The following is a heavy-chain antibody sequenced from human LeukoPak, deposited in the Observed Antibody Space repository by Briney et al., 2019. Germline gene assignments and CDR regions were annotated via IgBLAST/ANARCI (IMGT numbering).Heavy chain of an antibody. V-gene: IGHV3-74*01. J-gene: IGHJ6*03. CDR1: GFTFSSYW. CDR2: INTDGSST. D-gene: IGHD6-13*01. Sequence: GGSLRLSCAASGFTFSSYWMHWVRQAPGKGLVWVSRINTDGSSTSYADSVKGRFTISRDNAKNTLYLQMNSLRAEDTAVYYCARTVGDSSSWYHMGQYYYYMDVWGKGTTVTVSS. CDR3: ARTVGDSSSWYHMGQYYYYMDV.